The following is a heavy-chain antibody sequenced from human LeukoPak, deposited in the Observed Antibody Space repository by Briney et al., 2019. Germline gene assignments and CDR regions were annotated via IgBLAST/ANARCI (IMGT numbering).Heavy chain of an antibody. CDR1: GFTFSSYA. Sequence: GRSLRLSCAASGFTFSSYAMHWVRQAPGKGLEWVAVISYDGSNKYYADSVKGRFTISRDNSKNTLYLQMNSLRAEDTAVYYCARDVTMVRGVAVAFDIWGQGTMVTVSS. D-gene: IGHD3-10*01. CDR2: ISYDGSNK. CDR3: ARDVTMVRGVAVAFDI. V-gene: IGHV3-30*14. J-gene: IGHJ3*02.